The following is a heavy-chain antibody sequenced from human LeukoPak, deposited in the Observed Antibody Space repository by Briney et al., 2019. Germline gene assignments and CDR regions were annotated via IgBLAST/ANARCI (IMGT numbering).Heavy chain of an antibody. CDR3: ARLALQEVGATQTYYLDY. CDR1: GGSMSSYF. D-gene: IGHD1-26*01. V-gene: IGHV4-59*01. Sequence: SETLSLTCTVSGGSMSSYFWSWIRQPPGKGLEWIGDIYHSGSTFYNPSLKSRVTISLDTSKNQFSLRLSSVTAADTAVYYCARLALQEVGATQTYYLDYWGQGTLVTVSS. J-gene: IGHJ4*02. CDR2: IYHSGST.